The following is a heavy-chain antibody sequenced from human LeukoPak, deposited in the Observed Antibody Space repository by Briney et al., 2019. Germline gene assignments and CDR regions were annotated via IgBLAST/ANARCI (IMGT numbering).Heavy chain of an antibody. J-gene: IGHJ4*02. CDR3: ATEGALGKYSSFDY. D-gene: IGHD5-18*01. CDR2: VYSDGSST. V-gene: IGHV3-74*01. CDR1: GFTLSKYC. Sequence: PGGSLRLSCAASGFTLSKYCMHWVPHAPGKGLVGVSRVYSDGSSTIYADSVKGRFTISRDNPKQTLYLQMNSLRAEDTPVYYCATEGALGKYSSFDYWGQGTLVTVSS.